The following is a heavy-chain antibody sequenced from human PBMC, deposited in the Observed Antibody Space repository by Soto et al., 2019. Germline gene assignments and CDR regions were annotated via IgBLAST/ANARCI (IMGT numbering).Heavy chain of an antibody. Sequence: LSLTCSVSGGSMNDVTHYWAWIRQPPGKGLEWIATTYYTGSTHYNSSLKSRATISVDTSQNQFSLELTSVTAADTAVYHCASAGYFGVDVWGHGTTVTVSS. V-gene: IGHV4-39*01. J-gene: IGHJ6*02. CDR1: GGSMNDVTHY. D-gene: IGHD5-18*01. CDR3: ASAGYFGVDV. CDR2: TYYTGST.